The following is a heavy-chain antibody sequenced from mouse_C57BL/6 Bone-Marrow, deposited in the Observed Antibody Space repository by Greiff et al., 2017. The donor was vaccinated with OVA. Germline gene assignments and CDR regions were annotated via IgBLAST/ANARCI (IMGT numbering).Heavy chain of an antibody. Sequence: QVQLKESGPELVRPGVSVKISCKGSGYTFTDYAMHWVKQSHAKSLEWIGVISTYYGDASYNQKFKDKATLTVDKSSSTAYMELARLTSEDSAVYYCARGGDYGSRKYYAMDYWGQGTSVTVSS. CDR2: ISTYYGDA. D-gene: IGHD1-1*01. CDR1: GYTFTDYA. J-gene: IGHJ4*01. V-gene: IGHV1-67*01. CDR3: ARGGDYGSRKYYAMDY.